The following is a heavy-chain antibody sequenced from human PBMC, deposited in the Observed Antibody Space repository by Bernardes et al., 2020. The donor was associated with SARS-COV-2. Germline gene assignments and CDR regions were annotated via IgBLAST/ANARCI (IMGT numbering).Heavy chain of an antibody. CDR3: ARRSMDY. J-gene: IGHJ4*02. CDR2: ISSYNGNT. V-gene: IGHV1-18*01. CDR1: GYTFTSNG. Sequence: ASVKVSCKASGYTFTSNGISWVRQAPGQGLEWMGWISSYNGNTYYAQNFQGRVTMTTDTSTSTAYMELRSLRSDDTAVYYCARRSMDYWGQGTLVTVSS.